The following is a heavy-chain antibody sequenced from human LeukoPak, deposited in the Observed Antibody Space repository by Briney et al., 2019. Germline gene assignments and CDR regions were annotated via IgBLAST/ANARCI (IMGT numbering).Heavy chain of an antibody. CDR2: ISYDGSNK. J-gene: IGHJ4*02. CDR3: AKDRRDFWSGYPYY. Sequence: PGGSLRLSCAASGFTFSSYVMHWVRQAPGKGLEWAAVISYDGSNKYYADSVKGRFTISRDNSKNTLYLQMNSLRAEDTAVYYCAKDRRDFWSGYPYYWGQGTLVTVSS. V-gene: IGHV3-30*18. D-gene: IGHD3-3*01. CDR1: GFTFSSYV.